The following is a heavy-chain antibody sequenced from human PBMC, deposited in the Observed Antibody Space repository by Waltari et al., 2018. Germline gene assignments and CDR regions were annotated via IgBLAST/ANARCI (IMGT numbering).Heavy chain of an antibody. Sequence: EVQLVQSGAEVKKPGATVKISCKASGYTFTDYYMHWVQQAPGKGLEWMGRVDPEEGETIYAEKFQGRVTITADTSTDTAYMELSSLRSEDTAVYYCARDQNHSSGSNPLDYWGQGTLVTVSS. CDR3: ARDQNHSSGSNPLDY. V-gene: IGHV1-69-2*01. D-gene: IGHD3-22*01. CDR2: VDPEEGET. J-gene: IGHJ4*02. CDR1: GYTFTDYY.